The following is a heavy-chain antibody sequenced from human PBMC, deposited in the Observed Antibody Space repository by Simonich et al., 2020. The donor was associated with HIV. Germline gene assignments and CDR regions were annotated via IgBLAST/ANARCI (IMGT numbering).Heavy chain of an antibody. D-gene: IGHD3-16*01. CDR1: GYTFTDYY. Sequence: QVQLVQSGAEVKKPGASVKVSCKASGYTFTDYYMHWGRQAPGQGLEWLERISPNIGGTDYAQNFQGRVTWTSDTSISTAYMELSGLRSDDTAVYYCASGMMGFDYWGQGTLVTVSS. CDR3: ASGMMGFDY. V-gene: IGHV1-2*06. J-gene: IGHJ4*02. CDR2: ISPNIGGT.